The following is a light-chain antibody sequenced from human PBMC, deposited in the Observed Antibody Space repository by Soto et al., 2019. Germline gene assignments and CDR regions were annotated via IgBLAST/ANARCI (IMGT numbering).Light chain of an antibody. CDR2: EVS. CDR1: SSDVGSYNL. V-gene: IGLV2-23*02. CDR3: DSCAGSSDV. J-gene: IGLJ1*01. Sequence: QSALTQPASVSGSPGQSITISCTGTSSDVGSYNLVSWYQQHPGKAPKLMIYEVSKRPSGVSNRFSGSKSGNTASLTISGLQAEDDADHYCDSCAGSSDVFGTGTKLTVL.